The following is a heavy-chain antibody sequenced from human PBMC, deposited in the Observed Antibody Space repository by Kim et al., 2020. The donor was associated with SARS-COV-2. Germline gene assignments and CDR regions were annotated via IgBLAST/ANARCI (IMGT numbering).Heavy chain of an antibody. CDR2: IYSGGST. J-gene: IGHJ6*03. CDR3: AGDAVPYCSSTSCYYYYYMDV. D-gene: IGHD2-2*01. V-gene: IGHV3-66*01. CDR1: GFTVSSNY. Sequence: GGSLRLSCAASGFTVSSNYMSWVRQAPGKGLEWVSVIYSGGSTYYADSVKGRFTISRDNSKNTLYLQMNSLRAEDTAVYYCAGDAVPYCSSTSCYYYYYMDVWGRGTTVTVSS.